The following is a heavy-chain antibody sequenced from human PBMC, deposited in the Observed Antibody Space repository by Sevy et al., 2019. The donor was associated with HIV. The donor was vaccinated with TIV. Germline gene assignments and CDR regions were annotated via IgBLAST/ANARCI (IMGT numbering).Heavy chain of an antibody. V-gene: IGHV3-30*03. J-gene: IGHJ4*02. D-gene: IGHD3-16*01. CDR3: ARDRGEILSSACDY. Sequence: GGSLRLSCAASGFSFSDYRMHWVRQAPGKGLEWVAVISYDGRNNKYNADSVKGRFTISRDNSKNTLYLQMNSLRAEDTAIYYWARDRGEILSSACDYWGQGTLVTVSS. CDR1: GFSFSDYR. CDR2: ISYDGRNNK.